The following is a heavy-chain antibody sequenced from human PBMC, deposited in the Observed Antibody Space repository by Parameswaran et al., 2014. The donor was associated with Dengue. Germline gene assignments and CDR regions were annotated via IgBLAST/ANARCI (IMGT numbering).Heavy chain of an antibody. Sequence: KWIRQPPGKGLEWVSYISSSGSTIYYADSVKGRFTISRDNAKNSLYLQMNSLRAEDTAVHYCAREGEDYYYGMDVWGQGTTVTVSS. CDR3: AREGEDYYYGMDV. V-gene: IGHV3-48*03. CDR2: ISSSGSTI. J-gene: IGHJ6*02.